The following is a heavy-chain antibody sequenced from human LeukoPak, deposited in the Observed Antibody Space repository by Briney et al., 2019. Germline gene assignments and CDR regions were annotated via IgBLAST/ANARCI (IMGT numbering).Heavy chain of an antibody. V-gene: IGHV1-2*06. CDR3: ARGFRSSTTGTASN. CDR2: INPNSGGT. D-gene: IGHD1-1*01. J-gene: IGHJ4*02. Sequence: EASVKVSCKVSGYTLTELSMHWVRQAPGKGLEWMGRINPNSGGTNYAQKFQGRVTMTRDTSISTAYMELSRLRSDDTAVYYCARGFRSSTTGTASNWGQGTLVTVSS. CDR1: GYTLTELS.